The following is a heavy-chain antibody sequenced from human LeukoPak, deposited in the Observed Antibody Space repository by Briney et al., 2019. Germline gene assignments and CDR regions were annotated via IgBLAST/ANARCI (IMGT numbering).Heavy chain of an antibody. D-gene: IGHD3-22*01. CDR3: ARDRDYYDSSGYLRFDP. CDR1: GFTFSGYW. J-gene: IGHJ5*02. CDR2: INYDGSNT. Sequence: GGSLRLSCAASGFTFSGYWMHWVRQTPGKGLVWVSRINYDGSNTNYADSVKGRFTISRDNAKNTLYLQMNSLRAEDTAVYYCARDRDYYDSSGYLRFDPWGQGTLVTVSS. V-gene: IGHV3-74*01.